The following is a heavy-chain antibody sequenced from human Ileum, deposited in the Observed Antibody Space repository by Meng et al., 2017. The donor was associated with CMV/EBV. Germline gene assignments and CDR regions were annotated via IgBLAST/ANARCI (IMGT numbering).Heavy chain of an antibody. CDR1: GFAFSDYS. Sequence: GESLKISCSASGFAFSDYSMNWVRQAPGGGLEWLSIVYRRSTAKYYAQSVKGRFTISRDDSTSTLYLQMNSLRVDDTATYYCAKDTTPDSRYNFDCWGQGTRVTVAS. CDR2: VYRRSTAK. V-gene: IGHV3-23*03. CDR3: AKDTTPDSRYNFDC. D-gene: IGHD2-2*02. J-gene: IGHJ4*02.